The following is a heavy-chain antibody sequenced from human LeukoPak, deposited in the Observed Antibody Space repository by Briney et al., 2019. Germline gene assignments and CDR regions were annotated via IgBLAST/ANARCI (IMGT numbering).Heavy chain of an antibody. D-gene: IGHD5-12*01. CDR1: GFTFSSYG. Sequence: PGRSLRLSCAASGFTFSSYGMHWVRQAPGKGLEWVAVISYDGSNKYYADSVKGRFTISRDNSKNTLYLQMNSLRAEDTAVYYCARDYRIVATIPFDYWGQGTLVTVSS. J-gene: IGHJ4*02. CDR2: ISYDGSNK. V-gene: IGHV3-30*03. CDR3: ARDYRIVATIPFDY.